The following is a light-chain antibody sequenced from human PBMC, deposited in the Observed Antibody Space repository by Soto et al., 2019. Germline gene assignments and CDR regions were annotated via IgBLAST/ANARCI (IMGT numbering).Light chain of an antibody. CDR3: QQSYSDPPWT. Sequence: DIQMTQSPSSLSASVGDRVTITCRASQSISSYLNWYQQTPGKAPKLLIYGTSSLQSGVPSRFSGSGSGTDYTLTISSLQPEDFATYYCQQSYSDPPWTFGQGTKVEIK. J-gene: IGKJ1*01. CDR2: GTS. V-gene: IGKV1-39*01. CDR1: QSISSY.